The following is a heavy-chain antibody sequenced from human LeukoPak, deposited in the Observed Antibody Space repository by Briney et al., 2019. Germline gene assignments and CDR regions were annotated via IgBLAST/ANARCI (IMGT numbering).Heavy chain of an antibody. CDR3: ARKENVYYYFDY. D-gene: IGHD3-10*01. Sequence: SETLSLTCTVSGGSIRSSCYYWGWIRQPPGKGLEWIGSIYDSGSTYYNPSLQSRVTMSVDTSKNQFSLKLSSVTAVDTAVYYCARKENVYYYFDYWGQGTLVTVSS. V-gene: IGHV4-39*07. CDR2: IYDSGST. J-gene: IGHJ4*02. CDR1: GGSIRSSCYY.